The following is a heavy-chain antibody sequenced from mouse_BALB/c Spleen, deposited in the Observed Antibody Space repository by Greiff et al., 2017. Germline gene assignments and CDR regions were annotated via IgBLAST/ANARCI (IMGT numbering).Heavy chain of an antibody. CDR2: IDPSDSYT. CDR3: GRSDGYYAMDY. Sequence: VQLQQPGAELVKPGASVKLSCKASGYTFTSYWMHWVKQRPGQGLEWIGEIDPSDSYTNYNQKFKGKATLTVDKSSSTAHMELLSLTSEDSAVYYCGRSDGYYAMDYWGQGTSVTVSS. J-gene: IGHJ4*01. D-gene: IGHD2-3*01. CDR1: GYTFTSYW. V-gene: IGHV1-69*02.